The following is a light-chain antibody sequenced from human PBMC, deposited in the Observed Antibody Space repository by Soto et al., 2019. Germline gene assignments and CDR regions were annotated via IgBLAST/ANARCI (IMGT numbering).Light chain of an antibody. CDR1: SSDDGSYNL. Sequence: QSVLTQPASVSGSPGQSITISCTGTSSDDGSYNLVSWYQQHPGKAPKLMISEGSKRPSGVSNRFSGSKSGNTASLTISGLQAEDEAEYYCCSYAGSSTYVVFGGGTTLTVL. CDR2: EGS. J-gene: IGLJ2*01. CDR3: CSYAGSSTYVV. V-gene: IGLV2-23*01.